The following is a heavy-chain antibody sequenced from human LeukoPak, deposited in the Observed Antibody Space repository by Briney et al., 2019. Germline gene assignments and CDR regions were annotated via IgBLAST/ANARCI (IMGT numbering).Heavy chain of an antibody. V-gene: IGHV3-64D*09. Sequence: GGSLRLSCAPSVFTFSASAMDWVRQAPEKGLEYVSEISSNGGSTYYGVSVKGRVTISRYNSKITFHPPVSSLRDEDTAVYYCVCVQWFGVTKWFDPWGQGTLVTVSS. J-gene: IGHJ5*02. D-gene: IGHD3-10*01. CDR2: ISSNGGST. CDR3: VCVQWFGVTKWFDP. CDR1: VFTFSASA.